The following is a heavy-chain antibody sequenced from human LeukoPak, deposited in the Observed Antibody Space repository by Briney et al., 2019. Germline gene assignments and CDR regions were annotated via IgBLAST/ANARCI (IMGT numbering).Heavy chain of an antibody. CDR3: ARWNDYYYYGMDV. V-gene: IGHV4-31*11. CDR1: GGSFSGYY. CDR2: IYYSGST. Sequence: SETLSLTCAVYGGSFSGYYWSWIRQHPGKGLEWIGYIYYSGSTYYNPSLKSRVTISVDTSKNQFSLKLSSVTAADTAVYYCARWNDYYYYGMDVWGQGTTVTVSS. D-gene: IGHD1-1*01. J-gene: IGHJ6*02.